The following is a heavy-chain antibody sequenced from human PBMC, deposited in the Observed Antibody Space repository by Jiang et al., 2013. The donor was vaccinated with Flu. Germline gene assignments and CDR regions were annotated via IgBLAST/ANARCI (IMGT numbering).Heavy chain of an antibody. CDR1: GFTVSNNY. CDR3: ARAGTGFDY. CDR2: IHSVGDT. V-gene: IGHV3-66*01. Sequence: VQLLESGGGLVKPGGSLRVSCVVSGFTVSNNYMTWVRQAPGKGLEWVSIIHSVGDTFYADSVKGRFTISRDNSKNTLYLQMSSLRADDTAVYYCARAGTGFDYWGQGTLVTVSS. D-gene: IGHD7-27*01. J-gene: IGHJ4*02.